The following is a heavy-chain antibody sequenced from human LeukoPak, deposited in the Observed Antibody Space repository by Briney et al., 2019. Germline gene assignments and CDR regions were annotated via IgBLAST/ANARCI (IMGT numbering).Heavy chain of an antibody. CDR1: GFTFSSYA. Sequence: GGSLRLSCAASGFTFSSYAMSWVRQAPGQGLEWVSAISGSGGSTYYADSVKGRFTISRDNSKNTLYLQMNSLRAEDTAVYYCAKFLPTHIVVANYYFDYWGQGILVTVSS. J-gene: IGHJ4*02. V-gene: IGHV3-23*01. D-gene: IGHD2-21*01. CDR3: AKFLPTHIVVANYYFDY. CDR2: ISGSGGST.